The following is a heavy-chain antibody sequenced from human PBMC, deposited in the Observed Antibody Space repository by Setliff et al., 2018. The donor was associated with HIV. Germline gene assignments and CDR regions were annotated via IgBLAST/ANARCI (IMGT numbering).Heavy chain of an antibody. CDR3: ARESGLQVRGAMYYYMDV. Sequence: PSETLSLTCTVSGGSISSDNYYWSWIRQPAEKGLGWIGRIYTSGNTKYNPSLKSRVTISVDTSKNQLSLKLSSVTAADTAVYYCARESGLQVRGAMYYYMDVWGTGTTVTVSS. D-gene: IGHD3-10*01. CDR1: GGSISSDNYY. CDR2: IYTSGNT. J-gene: IGHJ6*03. V-gene: IGHV4-61*02.